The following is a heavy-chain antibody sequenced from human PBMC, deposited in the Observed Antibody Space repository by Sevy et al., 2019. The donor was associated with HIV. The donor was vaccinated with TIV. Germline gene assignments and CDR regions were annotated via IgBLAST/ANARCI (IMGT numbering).Heavy chain of an antibody. CDR1: GFTFSSYW. Sequence: GGSLRLSCAASGFTFSSYWMSWVRQAPGKGLEWVANIKQDGSEKYYVDSVKGRFTISRDNAKNSLYLQMNSLRAEDTAVYYCARGGITMVRGRNACYIWGQGTMLTVSS. CDR3: ARGGITMVRGRNACYI. J-gene: IGHJ3*02. V-gene: IGHV3-7*03. D-gene: IGHD3-10*01. CDR2: IKQDGSEK.